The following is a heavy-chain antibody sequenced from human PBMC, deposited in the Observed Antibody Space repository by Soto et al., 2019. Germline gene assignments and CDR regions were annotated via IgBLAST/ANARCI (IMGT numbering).Heavy chain of an antibody. Sequence: SETLSLTCAVSGGSISSSYWWNWVRQPPGKGLEWIGKIYHSGSTNYNPSLKNRVTISVDKSNNQFSLRLSSVTAADTAVYFCVTSLNYDFWRDGGRHYYFDYWGQGTQVTVSS. V-gene: IGHV4-4*02. CDR1: GGSISSSYW. D-gene: IGHD3-3*01. CDR3: VTSLNYDFWRDGGRHYYFDY. J-gene: IGHJ4*02. CDR2: IYHSGST.